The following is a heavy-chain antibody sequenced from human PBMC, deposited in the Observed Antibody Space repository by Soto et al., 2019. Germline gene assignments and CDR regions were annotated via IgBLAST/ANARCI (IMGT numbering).Heavy chain of an antibody. CDR2: IFSSGST. CDR1: GGSITDYS. J-gene: IGHJ5*02. V-gene: IGHV4-4*07. Sequence: SETLSLTCTVSGGSITDYSWVWIRQPAGKGLEWIGRIFSSGSTNYSPPLKGRITMSLDTSKNQFSLKLNSATATDTAVYFCARDQGVVVTADNWFDPWGQGILVTVSS. CDR3: ARDQGVVVTADNWFDP. D-gene: IGHD2-21*02.